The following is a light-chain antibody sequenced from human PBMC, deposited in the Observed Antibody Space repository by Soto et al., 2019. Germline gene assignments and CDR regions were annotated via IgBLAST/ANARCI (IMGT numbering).Light chain of an antibody. CDR3: AQGIATPFT. CDR1: QNLLHSNGYNY. J-gene: IGKJ4*01. CDR2: LGS. Sequence: EIVLTQSPLSLPVTPGEPASISCRSSQNLLHSNGYNYLNWYLQKLGQSPQLLIYLGSNRASGVPDRFSGSGSGTDFTLTITRVEAEAVGLYFCAQGIATPFTFGGGTKVDIK. V-gene: IGKV2-28*01.